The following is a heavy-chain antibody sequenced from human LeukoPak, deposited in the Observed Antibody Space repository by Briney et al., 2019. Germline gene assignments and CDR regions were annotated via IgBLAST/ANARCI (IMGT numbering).Heavy chain of an antibody. CDR2: MYNTGST. V-gene: IGHV4-59*01. Sequence: SETLSLTCTVSGGSISSYHWTWMRQAPGKGLEWIGYMYNTGSTNYNPSLKSRVTISAETSKNQFSLKLTSVTAADTAVYYCAGDLYTAVAGYYYYYGMDVWGQGTTVTVSS. CDR1: GGSISSYH. CDR3: AGDLYTAVAGYYYYYGMDV. D-gene: IGHD6-19*01. J-gene: IGHJ6*02.